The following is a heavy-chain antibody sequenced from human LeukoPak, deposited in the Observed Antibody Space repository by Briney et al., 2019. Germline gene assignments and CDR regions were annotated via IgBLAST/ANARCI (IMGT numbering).Heavy chain of an antibody. Sequence: GGSLRLSCAASGFTFSSYAMSWVRQAPGKGLEWVSAISGSGGSTYYADSVKGRFTISRDNSKNTLYPQMNSLRAEDTAVYYCAKDSSGGYDYVWGSYPLSYWGQGTLVTVSS. J-gene: IGHJ4*02. D-gene: IGHD3-16*02. CDR3: AKDSSGGYDYVWGSYPLSY. CDR2: ISGSGGST. V-gene: IGHV3-23*01. CDR1: GFTFSSYA.